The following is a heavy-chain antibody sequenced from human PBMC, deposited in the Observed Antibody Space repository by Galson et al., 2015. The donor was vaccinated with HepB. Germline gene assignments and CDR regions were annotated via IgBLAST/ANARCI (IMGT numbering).Heavy chain of an antibody. J-gene: IGHJ4*02. V-gene: IGHV3-11*06. CDR3: ARDGGDDITMIVVVAPDY. Sequence: SLRLSCAASGFTFSDYYMSWIRQAPGKGLEWVSYISSSSSYTNYADSVKGRFTISRDNAKNSLYLQRNSLRAEDTAVYYCARDGGDDITMIVVVAPDYWGQGTLVTVSS. D-gene: IGHD3-22*01. CDR2: ISSSSSYT. CDR1: GFTFSDYY.